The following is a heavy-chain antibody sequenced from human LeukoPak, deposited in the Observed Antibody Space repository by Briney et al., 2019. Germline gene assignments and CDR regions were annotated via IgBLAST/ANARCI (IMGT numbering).Heavy chain of an antibody. Sequence: PGRSLRLSCAASGFTFSSYAMHWVRQAPGKGLEWVAVISYDGSNKYYAASVKGRFTISRDNSKNTLYLQMNSLRAEDTAVYYCARSRTPYNWNYEFDYWGQGTLVTVSS. CDR2: ISYDGSNK. D-gene: IGHD1-7*01. CDR1: GFTFSSYA. CDR3: ARSRTPYNWNYEFDY. V-gene: IGHV3-30*01. J-gene: IGHJ4*02.